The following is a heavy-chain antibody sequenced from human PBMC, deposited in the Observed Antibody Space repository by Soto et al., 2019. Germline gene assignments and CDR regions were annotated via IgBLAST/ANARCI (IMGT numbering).Heavy chain of an antibody. Sequence: PSETLSLTCSVSGDSINSYYWNWIRQPPGKGLEWIGYIYYSGSTNYNPSVKSRVTISVDTSKNQFSLKLSSVTAADTAVYYCARFNWYFDLWGRGTLVTVSS. J-gene: IGHJ2*01. V-gene: IGHV4-59*08. CDR3: ARFNWYFDL. CDR2: IYYSGST. CDR1: GDSINSYY.